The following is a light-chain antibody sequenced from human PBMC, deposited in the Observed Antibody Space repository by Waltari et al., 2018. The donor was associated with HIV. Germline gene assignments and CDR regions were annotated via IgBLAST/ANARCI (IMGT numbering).Light chain of an antibody. Sequence: QSVLTQPPSASGTPGQRVTISCSGSSSNIGSNTVNWYQQLPGTAPNRLIYRNNARPSGVPDRFSVSKSGTSASLAISGLQSEDEADYYCAAWDDSLNGWVFGGGTKLTVL. J-gene: IGLJ3*02. CDR1: SSNIGSNT. CDR2: RNN. V-gene: IGLV1-44*01. CDR3: AAWDDSLNGWV.